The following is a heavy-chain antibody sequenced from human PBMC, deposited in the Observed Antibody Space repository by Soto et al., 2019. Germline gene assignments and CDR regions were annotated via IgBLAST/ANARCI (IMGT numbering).Heavy chain of an antibody. CDR3: ARHYGSRGSPLGFDY. V-gene: IGHV5-51*01. J-gene: IGHJ4*02. D-gene: IGHD3-10*01. Sequence: PGESLKISCKASGYTFTAYWIGWVRQMPGKGLEWMGIIYPGDSDSTYSPSFQGQVTISADKSINTAYLQWSSLKASDTAMYYCARHYGSRGSPLGFDYWAQGTLVTVSS. CDR2: IYPGDSDS. CDR1: GYTFTAYW.